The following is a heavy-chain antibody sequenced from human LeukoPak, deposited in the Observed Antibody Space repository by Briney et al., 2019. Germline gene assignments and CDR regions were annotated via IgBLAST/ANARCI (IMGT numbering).Heavy chain of an antibody. CDR1: GGSISSSIYY. V-gene: IGHV4-39*07. J-gene: IGHJ4*01. D-gene: IGHD2-15*01. CDR3: ARDRDVDDFDS. Sequence: SETLSLTCTVSGGSISSSIYYWGWIRQPPGKGLEWIGSIYYSGSTYDNPSLKSRVTISVNTSKNQFSLKLTSVTAADTAVYYCARDRDVDDFDSWGHGTLVTVSS. CDR2: IYYSGST.